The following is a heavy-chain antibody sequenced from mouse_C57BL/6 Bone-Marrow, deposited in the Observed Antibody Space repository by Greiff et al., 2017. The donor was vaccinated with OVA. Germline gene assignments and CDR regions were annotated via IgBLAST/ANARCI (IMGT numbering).Heavy chain of an antibody. V-gene: IGHV1-81*01. CDR1: GYTFTSYC. Sequence: VQLQQSGAELARPGASVKLSCTASGYTFTSYCISWVKQRTGQGLEWIGEIYPRSGNTYYNEKFKGKATLTAYKSSSTAYMELRSLPSEDAAVYFCGRLDYGWGYWGQGTTLTVTS. CDR3: GRLDYGWGY. J-gene: IGHJ2*01. D-gene: IGHD2-4*01. CDR2: IYPRSGNT.